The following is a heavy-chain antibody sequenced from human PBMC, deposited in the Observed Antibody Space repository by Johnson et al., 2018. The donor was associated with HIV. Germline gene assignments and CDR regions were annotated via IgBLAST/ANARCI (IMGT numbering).Heavy chain of an antibody. D-gene: IGHD2-15*01. CDR3: AKAGQMVAATSAFDI. J-gene: IGHJ3*02. V-gene: IGHV3-23*04. Sequence: VQLVESGGGLVQPGGSLRLSCAGSGFTFSDHAMGWVRQAPGKGLVWVSSMSGSGAVTYYADSVKGRFTISRDNSNNRLYMQMNSLRAEDTAVYYWAKAGQMVAATSAFDIWGQGTMVTVAS. CDR1: GFTFSDHA. CDR2: MSGSGAVT.